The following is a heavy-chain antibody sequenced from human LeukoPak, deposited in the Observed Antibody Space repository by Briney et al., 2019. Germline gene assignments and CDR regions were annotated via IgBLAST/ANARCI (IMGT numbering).Heavy chain of an antibody. Sequence: GASVKVSCKASGYTFTGYYMHWVRQAPGQGLEWMGRTNPNSGGTNYAQKFQGRVTMTRDTSISTAYMELSRLRSDDTAVYYCARESIAARSFDYWGQGTLVTVSS. V-gene: IGHV1-2*06. D-gene: IGHD6-6*01. CDR1: GYTFTGYY. CDR3: ARESIAARSFDY. CDR2: TNPNSGGT. J-gene: IGHJ4*02.